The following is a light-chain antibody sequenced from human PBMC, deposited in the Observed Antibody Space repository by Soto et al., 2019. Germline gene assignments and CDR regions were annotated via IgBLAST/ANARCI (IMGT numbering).Light chain of an antibody. J-gene: IGKJ3*01. V-gene: IGKV1-39*01. CDR1: HSISSL. CDR2: AAS. Sequence: DLQLTQSTSSLSASVGDRVTLTCRASHSISSLLNWYQQKPGKAPKVLIYAASKLETGVSSRFSGSGSGTDFTLTISGLQPEDSATYYCQQSFSSPFTFGPGTKVDIK. CDR3: QQSFSSPFT.